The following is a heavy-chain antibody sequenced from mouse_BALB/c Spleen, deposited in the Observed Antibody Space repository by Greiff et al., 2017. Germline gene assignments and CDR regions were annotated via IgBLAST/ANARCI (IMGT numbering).Heavy chain of an antibody. V-gene: IGHV5-17*02. CDR3: ARKGQGYGNLFDY. D-gene: IGHD2-1*01. CDR1: GFTFSSFG. J-gene: IGHJ2*01. CDR2: ISSGSSTI. Sequence: EVKVVESGGGLVQPGGSRKLSCAASGFTFSSFGMHWVRQAPEKGLEWVAYISSGSSTIYYADTVKGRFTISRDNPKNTLFLQITSLRSEDTAMYYCARKGQGYGNLFDYWGQGTTLTVSS.